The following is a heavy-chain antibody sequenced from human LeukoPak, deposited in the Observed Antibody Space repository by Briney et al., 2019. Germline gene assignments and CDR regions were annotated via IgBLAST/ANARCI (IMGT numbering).Heavy chain of an antibody. J-gene: IGHJ4*02. D-gene: IGHD6-19*01. CDR3: ARDRGIAVAGTVV. Sequence: SVKVSCKASGGTFSSYAVSWVRQAPGQGLEWMGGIIPIFGTANYAQKFEGRVTITADESTSTAYMELSSLRSEDTAVYYCARDRGIAVAGTVVGGQGTLVTVSS. CDR2: IIPIFGTA. V-gene: IGHV1-69*13. CDR1: GGTFSSYA.